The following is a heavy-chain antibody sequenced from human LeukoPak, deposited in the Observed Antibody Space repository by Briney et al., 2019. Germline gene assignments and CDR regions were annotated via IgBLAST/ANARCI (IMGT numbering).Heavy chain of an antibody. J-gene: IGHJ1*01. CDR2: INPNSGDT. CDR1: GYTFTGYY. Sequence: GASVKVSCKASGYTFTGYYIHWVRQAPGQGLEWMGWINPNSGDTNYAQKFQGRVTMTRDTSISTAYMELSSLRSEDTAVYYCATFQYCTNGVCRGHFQHWGQGTLVTVSS. D-gene: IGHD2-8*01. CDR3: ATFQYCTNGVCRGHFQH. V-gene: IGHV1-2*02.